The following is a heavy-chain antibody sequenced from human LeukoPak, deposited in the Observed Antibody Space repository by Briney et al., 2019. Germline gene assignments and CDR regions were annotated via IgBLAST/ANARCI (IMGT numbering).Heavy chain of an antibody. D-gene: IGHD1-26*01. J-gene: IGHJ3*02. CDR1: GYTFTGYY. V-gene: IGHV1-2*02. Sequence: ASVTVSCKASGYTFTGYYMHWVRQAPGQGLEWMGWINPNSGGTNYAQKFQGRVTMTRDTSISTAYMELSRLRSDDTAVYYCAREGGATAMNAFDIWGQGTMVTVSS. CDR3: AREGGATAMNAFDI. CDR2: INPNSGGT.